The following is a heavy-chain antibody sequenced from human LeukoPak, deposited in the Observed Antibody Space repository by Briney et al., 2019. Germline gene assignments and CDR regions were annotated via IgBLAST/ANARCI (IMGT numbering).Heavy chain of an antibody. CDR3: AAGGDGMATILADS. J-gene: IGHJ4*02. Sequence: SETLSLTCTVSSGSISSYYWSWIRQPPGKGLEWIGYISYSGNTNYTPYLESRLTISLHTSKNQISLKLSSVTAADTAVYYCAAGGDGMATILADSWGQGTLVTVSS. CDR1: SGSISSYY. CDR2: ISYSGNT. D-gene: IGHD5-24*01. V-gene: IGHV4-59*08.